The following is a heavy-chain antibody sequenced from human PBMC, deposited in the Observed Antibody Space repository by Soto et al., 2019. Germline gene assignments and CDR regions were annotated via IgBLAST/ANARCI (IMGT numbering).Heavy chain of an antibody. CDR1: GFTFSDYY. V-gene: IGHV3-11*01. Sequence: GGSLRLSWAASGFTFSDYYMSWIRQAPGKGLEWVSYISSSGSTIYYADSVLGRFTISRDNAKNSLYLQMNSLRAEDTAVYYCARDRSGSYHFDYWGQGTLVTVSS. CDR3: ARDRSGSYHFDY. J-gene: IGHJ4*02. CDR2: ISSSGSTI. D-gene: IGHD1-26*01.